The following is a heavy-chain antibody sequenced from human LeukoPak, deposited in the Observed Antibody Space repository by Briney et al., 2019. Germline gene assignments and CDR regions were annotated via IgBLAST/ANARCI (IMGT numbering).Heavy chain of an antibody. D-gene: IGHD2-2*01. V-gene: IGHV3-11*01. J-gene: IGHJ5*02. CDR2: ISSSGSTI. Sequence: GGSLRLSCAASGFTFSDYYMSWIRQAPGKGLEWVSYISSSGSTIYYADSVKGRFTISRDNAKNSLYLQMNSLRAEDTAVYYCARAGPKDCSSTSCDRFRFDPWGQGTLVTVSS. CDR3: ARAGPKDCSSTSCDRFRFDP. CDR1: GFTFSDYY.